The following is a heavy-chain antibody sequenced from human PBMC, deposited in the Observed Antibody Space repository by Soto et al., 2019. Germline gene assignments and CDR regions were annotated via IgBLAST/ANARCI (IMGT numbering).Heavy chain of an antibody. CDR2: IRSKANSYAT. V-gene: IGHV3-73*01. CDR3: TRRAAAAAVVPYGMDV. J-gene: IGHJ6*02. Sequence: GGSLRLSCAASGFTFSGSAMHWVRQASGKGLEWVGRIRSKANSYATAYAASVKGRFTISRDDSKNTAYLQMNSLKTEDTAVYYCTRRAAAAAVVPYGMDVWGQGTTVTVSS. CDR1: GFTFSGSA. D-gene: IGHD6-13*01.